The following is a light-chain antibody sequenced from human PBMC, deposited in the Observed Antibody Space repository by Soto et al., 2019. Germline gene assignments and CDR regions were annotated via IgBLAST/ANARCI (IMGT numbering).Light chain of an antibody. V-gene: IGKV1-39*01. Sequence: DIQMTQSPSSLSASVGDRVTITCRASQSISSYLNWYQQKPGKAPKLLIYAASSLQSVVPTRFSGSGSGTDFSLSISSLQPEDFATYYCQQSYSTPRTFGPGTKVHIK. CDR2: AAS. J-gene: IGKJ3*01. CDR1: QSISSY. CDR3: QQSYSTPRT.